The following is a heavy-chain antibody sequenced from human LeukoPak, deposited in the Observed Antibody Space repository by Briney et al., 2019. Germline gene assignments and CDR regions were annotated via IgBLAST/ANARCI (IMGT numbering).Heavy chain of an antibody. CDR1: GGSISSYY. CDR3: ARGVVIAPQTFDY. CDR2: IYYSGCT. J-gene: IGHJ4*02. V-gene: IGHV4-59*01. D-gene: IGHD2-21*01. Sequence: SETLSLTCTVSGGSISSYYWSWIRQPPGKGLEWIGYIYYSGCTNYNPSLKSRVTISVDTSKNQFSLKLSSVTAADTAVYYCARGVVIAPQTFDYWGQGTLVTVSS.